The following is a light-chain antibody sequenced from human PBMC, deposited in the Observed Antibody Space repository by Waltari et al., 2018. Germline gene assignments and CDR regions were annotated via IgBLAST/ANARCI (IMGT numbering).Light chain of an antibody. Sequence: QSALTQPASVPGSPGQSITIPCPGTSSDVGGYHYVSWYQPHPGKAPKLMIYDVTNRPSGVSNRFSGSKSGNTASLTISGLQAEDEAHYYCSSYTSSSTLVVFGGGTKLTVL. V-gene: IGLV2-14*03. CDR2: DVT. CDR3: SSYTSSSTLVV. CDR1: SSDVGGYHY. J-gene: IGLJ2*01.